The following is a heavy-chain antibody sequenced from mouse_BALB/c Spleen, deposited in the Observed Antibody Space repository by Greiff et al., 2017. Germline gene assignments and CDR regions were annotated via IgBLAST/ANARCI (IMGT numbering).Heavy chain of an antibody. CDR1: GFTFSSYW. D-gene: IGHD2-3*01. CDR3: TIYDGYYFAY. J-gene: IGHJ3*01. CDR2: IRLKSDNYAT. Sequence: DVQLQESGGGLVQPGGSMKLSCVASGFTFSSYWMSWVRQSPEKGLEWVAEIRLKSDNYATHYAESVKGKFTISRDDSKSRLYLQMNSLRAEDTGIYYCTIYDGYYFAYWGQGTLVTVSA. V-gene: IGHV6-6*02.